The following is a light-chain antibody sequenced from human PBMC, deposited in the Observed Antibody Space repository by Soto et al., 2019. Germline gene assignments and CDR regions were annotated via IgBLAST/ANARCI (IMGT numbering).Light chain of an antibody. CDR3: SSYTCSSTHYV. J-gene: IGLJ1*01. CDR2: DVS. CDR1: SSDIGGYTY. V-gene: IGLV2-14*01. Sequence: QSALTQPASVSGSPGQSITISCAGTSSDIGGYTYVSWYQQHPGKAPKLMIYDVSNRPSGVSNRFSGSKSGNTASLTISGLQTEDEADYYCSSYTCSSTHYVFGPGTKLTVL.